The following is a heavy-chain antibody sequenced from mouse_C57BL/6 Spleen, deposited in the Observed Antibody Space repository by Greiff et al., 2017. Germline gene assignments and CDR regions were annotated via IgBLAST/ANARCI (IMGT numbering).Heavy chain of an antibody. D-gene: IGHD4-1*01. CDR1: GFSFNTYA. CDR3: VRQGGLGPVDY. J-gene: IGHJ2*01. V-gene: IGHV10-1*01. CDR2: IRSKSNNYAT. Sequence: EVQGVESGGGLVQPKGSLKLSCAASGFSFNTYAMNWVRQAPGKGLEWVARIRSKSNNYATYYADSVKDRFTISRDDSESMLYLQMNNLKTEDTAMYYCVRQGGLGPVDYWGQGTTLTVSS.